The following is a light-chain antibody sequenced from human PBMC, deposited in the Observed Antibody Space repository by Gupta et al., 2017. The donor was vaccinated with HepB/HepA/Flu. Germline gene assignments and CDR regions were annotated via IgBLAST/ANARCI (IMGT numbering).Light chain of an antibody. V-gene: IGLV1-40*01. CDR2: GDN. J-gene: IGLJ1*01. CDR3: QSYDSSLNDYV. Sequence: QSVLTQPPSVSGAPGQRVTISCTGSSSNIGAGYDVHWYQQLPGPAPKLLISGDNNRPSGVPERFSGSKSGTSASLAITGLQAEDEADYYCQSYDSSLNDYVFGTGTKVTVL. CDR1: SSNIGAGYD.